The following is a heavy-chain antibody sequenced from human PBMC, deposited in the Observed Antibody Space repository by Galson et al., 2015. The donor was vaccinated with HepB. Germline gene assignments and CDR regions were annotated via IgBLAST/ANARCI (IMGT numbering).Heavy chain of an antibody. V-gene: IGHV1-69*13. CDR3: ARGDLRGYSYGGFDY. D-gene: IGHD5-18*01. J-gene: IGHJ4*02. CDR2: IIPIFGTA. Sequence: VKVSCKASGGTFSSYAISWVRQAPGQGLEGMGGIIPIFGTANYAQKFQGRVTITADESTSTAYMELSSLRSEDTAVYYCARGDLRGYSYGGFDYWGQGTLVTVSS. CDR1: GGTFSSYA.